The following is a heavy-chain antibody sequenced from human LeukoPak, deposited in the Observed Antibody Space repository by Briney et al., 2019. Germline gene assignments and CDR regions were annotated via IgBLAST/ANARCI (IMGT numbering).Heavy chain of an antibody. J-gene: IGHJ4*02. CDR1: GFTFSNYW. V-gene: IGHV3-7*01. Sequence: PGGSLRLSCAASGFTFSNYWMGWVRQAPGKGLEWVANIKEDGSAKYYVDSVQGRFTISRDNAENTLYLQMNSLRVEDTAVYYCVRGADTGYSSDSWGQGTLVTVSS. CDR2: IKEDGSAK. D-gene: IGHD3-9*01. CDR3: VRGADTGYSSDS.